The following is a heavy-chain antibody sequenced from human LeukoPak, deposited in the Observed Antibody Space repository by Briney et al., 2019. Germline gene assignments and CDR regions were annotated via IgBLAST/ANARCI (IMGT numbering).Heavy chain of an antibody. J-gene: IGHJ4*02. V-gene: IGHV3-23*01. CDR1: GFTFSSYA. Sequence: GGSLRLSCAASGFTFSSYAMSWVRQAPGKGLEWVSAISGSGGSTYYADSVKGRFTISRDNSKNTLYLQMNSLRAEDTAVYYCARLIAVAGTRGEIYFDYWGQGTLVTVSS. CDR2: ISGSGGST. CDR3: ARLIAVAGTRGEIYFDY. D-gene: IGHD6-19*01.